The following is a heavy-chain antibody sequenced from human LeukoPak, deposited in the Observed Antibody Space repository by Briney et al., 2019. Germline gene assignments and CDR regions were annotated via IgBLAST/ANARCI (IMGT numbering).Heavy chain of an antibody. CDR2: IYSGGST. CDR1: GFTFSTHG. V-gene: IGHV3-66*01. D-gene: IGHD6-6*01. J-gene: IGHJ4*02. Sequence: GGSLRLSCAASGFTFSTHGMHWVRQAPGKGLEWVSVIYSGGSTYYADSVKGRFTISRDNSKNTLYLQMNSLRAEDTALYYCAKGGTSSSRFDSWGQGTLVTVSS. CDR3: AKGGTSSSRFDS.